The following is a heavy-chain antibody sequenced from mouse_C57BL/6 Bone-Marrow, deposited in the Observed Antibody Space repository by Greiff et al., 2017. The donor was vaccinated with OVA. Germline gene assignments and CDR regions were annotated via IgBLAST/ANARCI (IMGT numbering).Heavy chain of an antibody. CDR3: ARERNAAWIAY. J-gene: IGHJ3*01. CDR1: GYTFTSYW. Sequence: QVQLQQPGAELVMPGASVKLSCKASGYTFTSYWMHWVKQRPGHGLEWIGAIDPSDSYTNYNQKFKGKSTLTVDNSSSTAYMQLGSLTSEDSAFYYCARERNAAWIAYWGQGTLVTVSA. CDR2: IDPSDSYT. V-gene: IGHV1-69*01. D-gene: IGHD2-1*01.